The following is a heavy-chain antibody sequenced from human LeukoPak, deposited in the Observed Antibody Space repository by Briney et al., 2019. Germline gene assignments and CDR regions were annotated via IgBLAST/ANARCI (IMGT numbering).Heavy chain of an antibody. CDR1: GYTFTSYG. J-gene: IGHJ4*02. D-gene: IGHD3-22*01. CDR2: ISAYNGNT. CDR3: ARDERAHYYDSSGYRFDY. Sequence: ASVKVSCKASGYTFTSYGISWVRQAPGQGLEWMGWISAYNGNTNYAQKLQGRVTMTTDTSTSTAYMELRSLRSDDTAVYYCARDERAHYYDSSGYRFDYWGQGTLVTVSS. V-gene: IGHV1-18*01.